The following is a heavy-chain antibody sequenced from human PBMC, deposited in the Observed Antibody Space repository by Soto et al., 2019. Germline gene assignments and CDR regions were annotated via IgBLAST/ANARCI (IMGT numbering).Heavy chain of an antibody. CDR2: IYYSGST. CDR3: TNSNWFDP. J-gene: IGHJ5*02. D-gene: IGHD3-10*01. Sequence: QLQLQESGPGLVKPSETLSLTCTVSGGSISSSRYYWGWIRQPPGKGLEWIGRIYYSGSTYYNPSLKSRVTISVDTSKTQFSLTLSSVTAADTAVYYCTNSNWFDPWGQGTLVTVSS. V-gene: IGHV4-39*01. CDR1: GGSISSSRYY.